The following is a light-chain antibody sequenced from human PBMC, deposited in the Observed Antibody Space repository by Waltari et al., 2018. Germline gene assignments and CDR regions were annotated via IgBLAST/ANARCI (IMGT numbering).Light chain of an antibody. V-gene: IGLV2-23*02. J-gene: IGLJ1*01. CDR3: CAFAGHGIYV. CDR1: SSNVGSYPL. Sequence: SALTQPAPVSGSPGQSITISCPETSSNVGSYPLLSWYQRHPGGAPKLLIYEVSERPSGVSNRFSGSKSGKTASLTISGLQAEDEADYYCCAFAGHGIYVFGTGTQVTVL. CDR2: EVS.